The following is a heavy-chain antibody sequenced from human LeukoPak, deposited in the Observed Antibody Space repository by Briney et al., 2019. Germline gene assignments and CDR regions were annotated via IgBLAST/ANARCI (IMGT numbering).Heavy chain of an antibody. D-gene: IGHD3-22*01. CDR1: GFTVSSNY. CDR2: IYSGGST. V-gene: IGHV3-53*01. J-gene: IGHJ4*02. Sequence: GGSLRLSCAASGFTVSSNYMSWVRQAPGKGLEWVSVIYSGGSTYCADSVKGRFTISRDNSKNTLYLQMNSLRAEDTAVYYCARDRSGGGYYDSSGYYSDYWGQGTLVTVSS. CDR3: ARDRSGGGYYDSSGYYSDY.